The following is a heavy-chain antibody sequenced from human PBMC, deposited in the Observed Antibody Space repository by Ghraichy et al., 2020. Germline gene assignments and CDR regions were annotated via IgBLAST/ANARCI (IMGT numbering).Heavy chain of an antibody. V-gene: IGHV3-23*01. J-gene: IGHJ6*02. CDR2: ISGSGGST. CDR3: AKDVLSIYYYYYGMDV. Sequence: GESLNISCAASGFTFSYYAMSWVRQAPGKGLEWVSAISGSGGSTYYADSVKGRFTISRDNSKNTLYLQMNSLRAEDTAVYYCAKDVLSIYYYYYGMDVWGQGTTVTVSS. D-gene: IGHD2-2*01. CDR1: GFTFSYYA.